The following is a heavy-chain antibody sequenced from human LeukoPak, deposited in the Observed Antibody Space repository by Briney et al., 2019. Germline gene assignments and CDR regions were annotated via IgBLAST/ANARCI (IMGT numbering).Heavy chain of an antibody. CDR1: GGSFSGYY. J-gene: IGHJ5*02. D-gene: IGHD6-13*01. CDR2: INHSGST. CDR3: ARRKSIAAAGRWNWFDP. V-gene: IGHV4-34*01. Sequence: SETLSHTCAVYGGSFSGYYWSWIRQPPGKGLEWIGEINHSGSTNYNPSLKSRVTISVDTSKNQFSLKLSSVTAADTAVYYCARRKSIAAAGRWNWFDPWGQGTLVTVSS.